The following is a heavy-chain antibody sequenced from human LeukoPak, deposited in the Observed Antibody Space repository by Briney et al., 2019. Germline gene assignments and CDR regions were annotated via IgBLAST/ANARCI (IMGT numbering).Heavy chain of an antibody. J-gene: IGHJ6*02. CDR2: ISYDGSNK. CDR3: ARDRSRWSIAPDADV. V-gene: IGHV3-30-3*01. D-gene: IGHD2-15*01. Sequence: GGSLRLSCAASGFTFSSYAMNWVRQAPGKGLEWVAIISYDGSNKYDADSVKGRFTVSRDNAKNTLYLQMNSLRAEDTAVFYCARDRSRWSIAPDADVWGQGTTVTVSS. CDR1: GFTFSSYA.